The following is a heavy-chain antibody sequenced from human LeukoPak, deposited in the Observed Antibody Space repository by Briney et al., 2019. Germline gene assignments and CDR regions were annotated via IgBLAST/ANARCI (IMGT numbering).Heavy chain of an antibody. V-gene: IGHV4-31*03. D-gene: IGHD6-13*01. Sequence: SETLSLTCTVSGGSISSGGYYWGWIREHPGKGLEWIGYIYYSGSTYYTPSLKSRVTISVDTSKNQFSLKLSSVTAADTAVYYCARFRDPYSSSWYAWFDPWGQGTLVTVSS. CDR1: GGSISSGGYY. J-gene: IGHJ5*02. CDR2: IYYSGST. CDR3: ARFRDPYSSSWYAWFDP.